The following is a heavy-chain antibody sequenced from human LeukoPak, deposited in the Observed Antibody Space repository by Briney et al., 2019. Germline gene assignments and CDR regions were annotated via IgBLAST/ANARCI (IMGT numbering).Heavy chain of an antibody. CDR3: ARDRIAGGFDP. CDR2: INPNSGGT. J-gene: IGHJ5*02. CDR1: GYTFTSYG. D-gene: IGHD6-13*01. V-gene: IGHV1-2*02. Sequence: GASVKVSCKASGYTFTSYGISWVRQAPGQGLEWMGWINPNSGGTNYAQKFQGRVTMTRDTSISTAYMELSRLRSDDTAVYYCARDRIAGGFDPWGQGTLVTVSS.